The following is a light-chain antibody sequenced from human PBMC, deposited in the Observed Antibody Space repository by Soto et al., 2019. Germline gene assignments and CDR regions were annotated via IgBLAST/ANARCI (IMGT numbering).Light chain of an antibody. J-gene: IGKJ1*01. CDR2: GPS. CDR3: HQYATSPQT. V-gene: IGKV3-20*01. CDR1: QSVPKNH. Sequence: EIVLTQSPGTLSLSPGERATLSCRASQSVPKNHLAWYQHKPGQAPRLLIYGPSSRATGIPDRFSGSGSGTDFTLSISRLEPEDFAVYYCHQYATSPQTFGQGTKVEIK.